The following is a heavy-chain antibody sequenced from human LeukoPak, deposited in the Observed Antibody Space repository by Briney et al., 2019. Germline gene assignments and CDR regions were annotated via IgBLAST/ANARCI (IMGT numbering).Heavy chain of an antibody. CDR3: ARVILVYSSGWGYFDY. Sequence: GGSLRLSCAASGFTVSSSYMSWVRQAPGKGLEWVSLIYSGGSTYYADSVKGRFTISRDNSKNTLYLQMNSLRAEDTAVYYCARVILVYSSGWGYFDYWGQGTLVTVSS. D-gene: IGHD6-19*01. CDR1: GFTVSSSY. J-gene: IGHJ4*02. CDR2: IYSGGST. V-gene: IGHV3-53*01.